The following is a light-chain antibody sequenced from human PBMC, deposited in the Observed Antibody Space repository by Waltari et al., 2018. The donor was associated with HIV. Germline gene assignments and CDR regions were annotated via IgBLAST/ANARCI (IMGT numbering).Light chain of an antibody. CDR1: SSNIGSNY. CDR2: RNN. CDR3: AAWDGSHVV. Sequence: QSGLTQPPSASGTPGQRVTISCSGSSSNIGSNYVSWYQQLPGAAPKLLMYRNNQRPSGVPDRFSGPKSGTSASLAISGLRSEGEADYYCAAWDGSHVVFGGGTKLTVL. J-gene: IGLJ2*01. V-gene: IGLV1-47*01.